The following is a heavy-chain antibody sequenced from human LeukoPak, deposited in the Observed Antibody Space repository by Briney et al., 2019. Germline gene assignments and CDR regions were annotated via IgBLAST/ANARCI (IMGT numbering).Heavy chain of an antibody. CDR2: IWSDGSDK. CDR3: ARDYCGGDCYNFDY. J-gene: IGHJ4*02. D-gene: IGHD2-21*02. CDR1: GFTFSSYG. Sequence: GGSLRLSCTASGFTFSSYGMHWVRQAPGKGLEWVAVIWSDGSDKYYADSVKGRFTISRDNSELFLQMDSLRVEDAAVYYCARDYCGGDCYNFDYWGQGTLVTVSS. V-gene: IGHV3-33*01.